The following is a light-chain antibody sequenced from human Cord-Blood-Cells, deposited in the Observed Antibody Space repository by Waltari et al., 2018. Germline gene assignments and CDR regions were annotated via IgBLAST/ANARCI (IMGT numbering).Light chain of an antibody. CDR2: KDS. J-gene: IGLJ1*01. CDR3: QSADSSGTYV. V-gene: IGLV3-25*03. CDR1: ALPKQY. Sequence: SYELTQPPSVSASPGQTARITCSGDALPKQYAYWYQQKPGQAPVLVIYKDSERPSGIPERFSGSTSGKTVTLTISGVQAEDEADYYCQSADSSGTYVFGTGTKVTVL.